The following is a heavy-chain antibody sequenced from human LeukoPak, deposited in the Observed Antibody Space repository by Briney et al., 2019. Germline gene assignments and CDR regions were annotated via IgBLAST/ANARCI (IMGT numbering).Heavy chain of an antibody. CDR3: ARPLLTGVVWFDP. D-gene: IGHD1-20*01. CDR1: GYTFTTYA. CDR2: INAGNGDT. V-gene: IGHV1-3*01. J-gene: IGHJ5*02. Sequence: ASVKVSCKASGYTFTTYALHWVRQAPGQRLEWMGWINAGNGDTKYSQKFQGRVTVTRDTSARTAYMELSSLRSEDTAVYYCARPLLTGVVWFDPWGQGTLVTVSS.